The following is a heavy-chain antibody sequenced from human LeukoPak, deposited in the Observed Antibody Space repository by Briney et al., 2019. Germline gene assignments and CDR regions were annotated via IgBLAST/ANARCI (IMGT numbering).Heavy chain of an antibody. CDR2: VSNNGGRT. CDR1: GFTFNNYA. V-gene: IGHV3-64D*09. CDR3: TAVGGYIPRFDY. J-gene: IGHJ4*02. D-gene: IGHD5-18*01. Sequence: GSLRLSCSASGFTFNNYALHWGRQAPGKGLEYVSAVSNNGGRTYYADSVQGRFTISRDNSNNTVFLQMSSLRAEDTAVYYCTAVGGYIPRFDYWGQGTLVTVSA.